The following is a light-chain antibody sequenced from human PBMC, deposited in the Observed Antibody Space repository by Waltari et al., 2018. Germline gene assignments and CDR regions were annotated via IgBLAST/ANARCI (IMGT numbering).Light chain of an antibody. J-gene: IGKJ1*01. V-gene: IGKV3-15*01. CDR3: QQYNNWPRT. CDR1: QSINSN. Sequence: EIVMTQSPATLSVSPGERATLSCRASQSINSNVAWYQQKPGQAPRLLIYGASARATGIPVRFSGSGSGTEFTLTISSLQSDDFGVYYCQQYNNWPRTFGQGTKVEIK. CDR2: GAS.